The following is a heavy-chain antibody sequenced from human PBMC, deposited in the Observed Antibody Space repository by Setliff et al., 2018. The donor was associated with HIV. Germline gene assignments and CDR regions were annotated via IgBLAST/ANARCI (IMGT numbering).Heavy chain of an antibody. CDR1: GYTFTGHY. CDR3: ARNWGAPNQFDP. J-gene: IGHJ5*02. V-gene: IGHV1-2*02. Sequence: GASVKVSCKASGYTFTGHYLHWVRQAPGQGLEWMGWIDPNSGDTNYAQKFQGRVTITSDTSVSTAYMELRRLSSDDTAVYYCARNWGAPNQFDPWGQGTLVTVSS. D-gene: IGHD7-27*01. CDR2: IDPNSGDT.